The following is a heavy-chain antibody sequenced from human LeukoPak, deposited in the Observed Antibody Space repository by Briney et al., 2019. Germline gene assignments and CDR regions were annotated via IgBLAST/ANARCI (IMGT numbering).Heavy chain of an antibody. V-gene: IGHV4-59*08. CDR3: ARRGGATMIRGVLVDAFDI. D-gene: IGHD3-10*01. J-gene: IGHJ3*02. CDR1: GASISSYY. CDR2: IFYSGST. Sequence: SETLSLTCTVSGASISSYYWSWIRQPPGKGLEWIGYIFYSGSTNYNPSLKSRVTISVDMSKNHFSLKLRSVTAADTAVYYCARRGGATMIRGVLVDAFDIWGQGTMVTVSS.